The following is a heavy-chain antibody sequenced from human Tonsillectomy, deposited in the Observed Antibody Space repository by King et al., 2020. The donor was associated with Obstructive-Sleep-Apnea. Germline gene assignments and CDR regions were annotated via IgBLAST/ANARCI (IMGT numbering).Heavy chain of an antibody. CDR3: ARESIAFRAFDI. D-gene: IGHD6-6*01. Sequence: VQLVESGAEVKKPGASVKVSCKASGYTFTGYYMHWVRQAPGQGLEWMGRINPNSGGTNYAQKFQGRVSMTRDTSISTAYMELSRLRSDDTVVYYCARESIAFRAFDIWGQGTMVTVSS. V-gene: IGHV1-2*05. J-gene: IGHJ3*02. CDR1: GYTFTGYY. CDR2: INPNSGGT.